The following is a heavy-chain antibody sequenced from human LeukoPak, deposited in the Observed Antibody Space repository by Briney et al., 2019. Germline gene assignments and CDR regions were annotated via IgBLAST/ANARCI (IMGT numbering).Heavy chain of an antibody. V-gene: IGHV3-53*01. CDR3: ARGVDLDY. J-gene: IGHJ4*02. CDR1: GFTVSSNY. Sequence: VGSLRLSCAASGFTVSSNYMSWVRQAPGKGLEWVSVIFSGGTTYYADSVKGRFTISRDNSKNTLYLQMNSLRAEDTAVYYCARGVDLDYWGQGTLVTVSS. CDR2: IFSGGTT. D-gene: IGHD3/OR15-3a*01.